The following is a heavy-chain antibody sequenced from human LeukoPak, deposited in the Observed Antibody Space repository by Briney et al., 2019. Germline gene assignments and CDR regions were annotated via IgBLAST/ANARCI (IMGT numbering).Heavy chain of an antibody. V-gene: IGHV3-30-3*02. Sequence: PGGSLRLSCAASGFTFSTHAMHWVRQAPGRGLEWVAVISYDGSNKYYADSVRGRFTISRDNSKNTLYLQMNSLRVEDAAVYYCAKIRGDYVPSGYFDYWGQGTLVTVSS. CDR3: AKIRGDYVPSGYFDY. J-gene: IGHJ4*02. CDR2: ISYDGSNK. CDR1: GFTFSTHA. D-gene: IGHD4-17*01.